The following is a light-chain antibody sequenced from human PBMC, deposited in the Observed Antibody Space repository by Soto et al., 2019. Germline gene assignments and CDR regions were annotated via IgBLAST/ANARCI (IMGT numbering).Light chain of an antibody. J-gene: IGKJ1*01. CDR3: QQYSDWSWA. CDR1: QSVSSN. Sequence: EIVMTQSPATLSVSPGERATLSCRARQSVSSNLAWFQHKSGQAPRLLIYGASTRAAGIPARFSGSGSGTEFTLTISSLQSEDFAVYYCQQYSDWSWAFGQGTKVEIK. V-gene: IGKV3-15*01. CDR2: GAS.